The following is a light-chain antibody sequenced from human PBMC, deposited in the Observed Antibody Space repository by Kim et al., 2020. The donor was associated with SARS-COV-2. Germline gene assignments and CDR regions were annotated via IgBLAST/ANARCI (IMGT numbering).Light chain of an antibody. Sequence: SFSPHDRSSLAVKTTPSLGSYLAWYQQKAGQPPSLVIYGASIRATGIPARFSGSGSGTDFTLTINNLDPEDFAVYYCQQRDTWVTFGQGTRLEIK. V-gene: IGKV3-11*01. CDR3: QQRDTWVT. J-gene: IGKJ5*01. CDR1: PSLGSY. CDR2: GAS.